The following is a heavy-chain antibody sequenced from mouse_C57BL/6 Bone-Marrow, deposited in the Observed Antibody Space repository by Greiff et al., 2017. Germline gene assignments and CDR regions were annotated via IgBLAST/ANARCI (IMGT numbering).Heavy chain of an antibody. V-gene: IGHV5-4*01. D-gene: IGHD2-4*01. J-gene: IGHJ4*01. CDR3: ARDILSYDYDLYYYAMDY. CDR1: GFTFSSYA. CDR2: ISDGGSYT. Sequence: EVQRVESGGGLVKPGGSLKLSCAASGFTFSSYAMSWVRQTPEKRLEWVATISDGGSYTYYPDNVKGRFTISRDNAKNNLYLQMSHLKSEDTAMYYCARDILSYDYDLYYYAMDYWGQGTSVTVSS.